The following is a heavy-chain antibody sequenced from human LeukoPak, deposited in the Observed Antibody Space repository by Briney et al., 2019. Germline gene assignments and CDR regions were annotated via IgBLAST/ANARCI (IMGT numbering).Heavy chain of an antibody. D-gene: IGHD2-2*01. CDR1: GGSISSGSYY. CDR3: AAVVVPAATGYYGMDV. Sequence: SETLSLTCTVSGGSISSGSYYWSWIRQPAGKGLEWIGRIYTSGGTSYNPSLKSRVTISVDTSKNQFSLKLSSVTAADTAVYYCAAVVVPAATGYYGMDVWGQGTTVTVSS. CDR2: IYTSGGT. V-gene: IGHV4-61*02. J-gene: IGHJ6*02.